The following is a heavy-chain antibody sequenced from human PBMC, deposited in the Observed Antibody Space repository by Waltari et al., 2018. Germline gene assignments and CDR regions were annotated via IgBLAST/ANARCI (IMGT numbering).Heavy chain of an antibody. D-gene: IGHD4-17*01. CDR3: ATGETSGDYGEHGGYYYYYMDV. Sequence: EVQLVQSGAEVKKPGATVKISCKVSGYTFTDYYMHWVQQAPGKGLEWMGLVDPEDGETIYAEKFQGRVTITADTSTDTAYMELSSLRSEDTAVYYCATGETSGDYGEHGGYYYYYMDVWGKGTTVTVSS. CDR1: GYTFTDYY. CDR2: VDPEDGET. J-gene: IGHJ6*03. V-gene: IGHV1-69-2*01.